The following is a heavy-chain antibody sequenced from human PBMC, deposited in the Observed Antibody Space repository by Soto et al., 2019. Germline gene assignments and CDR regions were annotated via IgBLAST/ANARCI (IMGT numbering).Heavy chain of an antibody. D-gene: IGHD6-13*01. J-gene: IGHJ6*02. CDR1: GFTFSAYY. Sequence: ASVTVSCKASGFTFSAYYIYWVRQAPGQGLEWNGWINPNSGGTNNAQNFQGRVTMTRDTSTSTVYMELSALIPDDTAVYYCARSLLDEYSSSWRSAYYGMDVWGQGTTVTVSS. V-gene: IGHV1-2*02. CDR2: INPNSGGT. CDR3: ARSLLDEYSSSWRSAYYGMDV.